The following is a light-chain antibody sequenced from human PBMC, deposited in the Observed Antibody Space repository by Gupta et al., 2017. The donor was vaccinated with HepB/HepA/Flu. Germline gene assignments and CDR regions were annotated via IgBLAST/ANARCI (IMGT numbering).Light chain of an antibody. Sequence: QSVLTQPPSASGTPGQRVTISCSGSSSNIGTNYVYWYKQPPGTAPQLLIYKTNQRPSWVPDRFSGSKPATSASLAISGLRSEDEVDYYCAAWDDSVSGPVFGGGTKLTV. J-gene: IGLJ3*02. CDR3: AAWDDSVSGPV. CDR1: SSNIGTNY. V-gene: IGLV1-47*01. CDR2: KTN.